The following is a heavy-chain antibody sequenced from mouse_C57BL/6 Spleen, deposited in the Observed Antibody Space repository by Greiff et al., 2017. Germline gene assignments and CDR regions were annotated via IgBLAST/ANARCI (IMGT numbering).Heavy chain of an antibody. D-gene: IGHD1-1*01. J-gene: IGHJ4*01. CDR2: INYDGSST. V-gene: IGHV5-16*01. Sequence: LVESEGGLVQPGSSMKLSCTASGFTFSDYYMAWVRQVPEKGLEWVANINYDGSSTYYLDSLKSRFIISRDNAKNILYLQMSSLKSEDTATYYCARVLSYYGSRQGAMDYWGQGTSVTVSS. CDR3: ARVLSYYGSRQGAMDY. CDR1: GFTFSDYY.